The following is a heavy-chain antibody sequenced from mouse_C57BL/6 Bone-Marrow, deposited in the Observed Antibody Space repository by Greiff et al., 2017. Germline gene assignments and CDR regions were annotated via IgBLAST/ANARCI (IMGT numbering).Heavy chain of an antibody. CDR1: EYDFPSHD. Sequence: VQLQQSGGGLVQPGESLKLSCESNEYDFPSHDMSWVRQTPGQRLELVAAINSDGGSTYYPDTIERRFIISRDNTKKTLYLQMSSLRSEDTALYYCANKSYYYGSSYFDYWGQGTTLTVSS. V-gene: IGHV5-2*01. D-gene: IGHD1-1*01. CDR3: ANKSYYYGSSYFDY. J-gene: IGHJ2*01. CDR2: INSDGGST.